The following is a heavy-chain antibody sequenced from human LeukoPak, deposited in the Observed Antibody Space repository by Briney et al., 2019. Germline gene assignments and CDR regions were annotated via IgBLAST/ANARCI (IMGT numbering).Heavy chain of an antibody. V-gene: IGHV4-30-2*01. D-gene: IGHD3-10*01. J-gene: IGHJ4*02. CDR1: GGSISSGGYS. Sequence: SETLSLTCAVSGGSISSGGYSWSWIRQPPGKGLEWIGYIYHSGSTYYNPSLKSRVTISVDRSKNQFSLKLSSVTAADTAVYYCARGPKSMVRGVIFGYWAREPWSPSPQ. CDR3: ARGPKSMVRGVIFGY. CDR2: IYHSGST.